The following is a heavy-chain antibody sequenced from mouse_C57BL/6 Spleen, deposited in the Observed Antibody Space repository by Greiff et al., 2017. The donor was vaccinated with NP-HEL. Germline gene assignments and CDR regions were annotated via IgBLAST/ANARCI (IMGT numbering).Heavy chain of an antibody. CDR3: ARYYDYDPWCAY. V-gene: IGHV1-61*01. Sequence: QVQLQQPGAELVRPGSSVKLSCKASGYTFTSYWMDWVKQRPGQGLEWIGNIYPSDSETHYNQKFKDKATLTVDKSSSTAYMQLSSLTSEDSAVYYCARYYDYDPWCAYWGQGTLVTVSA. D-gene: IGHD2-4*01. CDR2: IYPSDSET. J-gene: IGHJ3*01. CDR1: GYTFTSYW.